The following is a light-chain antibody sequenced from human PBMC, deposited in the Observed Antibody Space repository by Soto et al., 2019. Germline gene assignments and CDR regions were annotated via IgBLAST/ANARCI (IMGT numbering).Light chain of an antibody. Sequence: QSALTQPPSVSGSPGQSVTISCTGTSSDVGGYNRVSWYQQPPGTAPKLVIYEVIHRPSGVPARFSGSKSGNTASLTISGLQAEDDADYYCYSYTSSSTYVFGTGTKLTVL. CDR1: SSDVGGYNR. J-gene: IGLJ1*01. CDR3: YSYTSSSTYV. V-gene: IGLV2-18*02. CDR2: EVI.